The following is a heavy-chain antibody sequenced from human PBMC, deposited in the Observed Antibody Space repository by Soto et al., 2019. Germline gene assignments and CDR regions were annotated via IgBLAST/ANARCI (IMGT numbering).Heavy chain of an antibody. CDR2: IYYSGST. CDR1: GGSISSYY. J-gene: IGHJ5*02. D-gene: IGHD3-16*02. V-gene: IGHV4-59*01. CDR3: ARVFGPGITFGGVIVPGQSSWFDP. Sequence: SLTCTVSGGSISSYYWSRIRQPQGKGLEWIGYIYYSGSTNYNPSLKSRVTISVDTSKNQFSLKLSSVTAADTAVYYCARVFGPGITFGGVIVPGQSSWFDPWGQGTLVTVSS.